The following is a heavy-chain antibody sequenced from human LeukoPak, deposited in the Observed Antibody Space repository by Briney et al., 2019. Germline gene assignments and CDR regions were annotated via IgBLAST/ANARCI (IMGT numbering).Heavy chain of an antibody. CDR2: IYYSGST. V-gene: IGHV4-59*01. J-gene: IGHJ4*02. CDR3: ARTFSYSNRWFDY. D-gene: IGHD4-11*01. Sequence: SETLSLTCTVSGGSISSYYWSWIRQPPGKGLEWIGYIYYSGSTSYNPSLKSRVTISVDTSKNQFSLKLSSVTAADTAVYYCARTFSYSNRWFDYWGQGTLVTVSS. CDR1: GGSISSYY.